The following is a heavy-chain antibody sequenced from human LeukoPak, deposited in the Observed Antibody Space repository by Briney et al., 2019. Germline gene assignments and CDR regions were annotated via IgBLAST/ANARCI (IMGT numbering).Heavy chain of an antibody. CDR2: IRSKANSYAT. J-gene: IGHJ4*02. CDR1: GFTFSGSA. V-gene: IGHV3-73*01. Sequence: PGGSLRLSCAASGFTFSGSAMHWVRQASGKGLEWVGRIRSKANSYATAYAASVKGRFTISRDDSKNTAYLQMNSLKTEDTAVYYCTSIYCSSTSCYCYWGQGTLVTASS. D-gene: IGHD2-2*01. CDR3: TSIYCSSTSCYCY.